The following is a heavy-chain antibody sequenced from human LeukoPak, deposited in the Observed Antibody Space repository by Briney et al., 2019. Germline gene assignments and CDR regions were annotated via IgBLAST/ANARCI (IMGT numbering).Heavy chain of an antibody. CDR2: ISTSTTTI. V-gene: IGHV3-48*01. D-gene: IGHD5-12*01. CDR3: ASELKWLRTFDY. J-gene: IGHJ4*02. CDR1: GFTFSSYS. Sequence: GGSLRLSCEASGFTFSSYSMNWVRQAPGKGLEWISYISTSTTTIYYANSVKGRFTISRDNAKNSLYLQMNSLRAEDTAVYYCASELKWLRTFDYWGQGTLVTVSS.